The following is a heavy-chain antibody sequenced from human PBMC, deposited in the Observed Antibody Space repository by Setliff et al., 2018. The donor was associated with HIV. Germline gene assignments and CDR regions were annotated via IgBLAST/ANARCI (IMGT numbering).Heavy chain of an antibody. V-gene: IGHV4-59*08. CDR2: IYYSGST. Sequence: SETLSLTCNISGASMNSYYWSWIRQPPGKGLEWIGNIYYSGSTYYNPSLKSRVTISVDTSKNQFSLRLSSVTAADTAVYYCARTRGYTYGYIDSWGQGTLVTVSS. J-gene: IGHJ4*02. CDR1: GASMNSYY. CDR3: ARTRGYTYGYIDS. D-gene: IGHD5-18*01.